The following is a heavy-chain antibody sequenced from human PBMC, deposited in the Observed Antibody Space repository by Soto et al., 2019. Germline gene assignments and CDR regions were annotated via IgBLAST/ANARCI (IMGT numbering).Heavy chain of an antibody. CDR3: ARVGVVVDLRVHSDYGMDA. CDR2: IIPIFETV. J-gene: IGHJ6*02. Sequence: QVQLVQSGAEVKKPGSSVKVSCKASGGTFSSYVINWVRQARGQGLEWMGGIIPIFETVNYAQKFQGRATITADESTRTAYMELSGLRSEDTAVYYCARVGVVVDLRVHSDYGMDAWGQGTTVTVSS. CDR1: GGTFSSYV. D-gene: IGHD2-15*01. V-gene: IGHV1-69*12.